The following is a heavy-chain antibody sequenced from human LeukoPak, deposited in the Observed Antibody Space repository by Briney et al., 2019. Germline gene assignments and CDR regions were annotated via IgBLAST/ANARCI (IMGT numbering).Heavy chain of an antibody. CDR3: VRGLRSGSNYFFYGMDV. CDR1: GYSFNNGYF. Sequence: SETLSLTCTVYGYSFNNGYFWGWIRQPPGKGLEYIGTVFHSGDTYYNPSLKSRVTISLDTSTNEISLKLRSATAADTAVYYCVRGLRSGSNYFFYGMDVWGKGTTVTVSS. J-gene: IGHJ6*04. D-gene: IGHD3-10*01. V-gene: IGHV4-38-2*02. CDR2: VFHSGDT.